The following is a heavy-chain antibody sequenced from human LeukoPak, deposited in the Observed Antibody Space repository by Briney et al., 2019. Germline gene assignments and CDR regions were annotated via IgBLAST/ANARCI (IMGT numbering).Heavy chain of an antibody. D-gene: IGHD4-23*01. CDR2: FYYSGST. CDR1: GGSISSSSYY. J-gene: IGHJ5*02. V-gene: IGHV4-39*01. CDR3: ARRFYGGNPTPSWFDP. Sequence: SETLSLTCTVSGGSISSSSYYWGGFPRPPGKGWGGMGGFYYSGSTYFNPSLKSRVTISVDTSKNQFSLKLSSVTAADTAVYYCARRFYGGNPTPSWFDPWGQGTLVTVSS.